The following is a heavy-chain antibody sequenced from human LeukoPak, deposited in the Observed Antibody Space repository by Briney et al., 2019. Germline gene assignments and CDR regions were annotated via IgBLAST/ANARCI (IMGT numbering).Heavy chain of an antibody. CDR1: GGSINSYY. D-gene: IGHD5-18*01. V-gene: IGHV4-59*01. CDR2: IYYSGGT. Sequence: SETLSLTCTASGGSINSYYWSWIRQPPGKGLEWIGYIYYSGGTNYNPSLKSRVTISVDTSKNQFSLKLSSVTAADTAVYYCARDRSILYNTARYGMDVWGQGIVVTVSS. CDR3: ARDRSILYNTARYGMDV. J-gene: IGHJ6*02.